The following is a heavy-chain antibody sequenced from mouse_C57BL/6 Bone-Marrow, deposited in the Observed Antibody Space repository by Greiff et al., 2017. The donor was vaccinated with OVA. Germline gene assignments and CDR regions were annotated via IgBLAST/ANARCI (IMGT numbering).Heavy chain of an antibody. D-gene: IGHD2-5*01. V-gene: IGHV1-63*01. CDR3: ARYDYINPFAY. CDR2: IYPGGGYT. Sequence: VQLQQSGAELVRPGTSVKMSCKASGYTFTTYWIGWAKQRPGHGLEWIGDIYPGGGYTNYNEKFKGKATLPADNSSSTAYMQCSSLTSEDSAIYYCARYDYINPFAYWGQGTLVTVSA. J-gene: IGHJ3*01. CDR1: GYTFTTYW.